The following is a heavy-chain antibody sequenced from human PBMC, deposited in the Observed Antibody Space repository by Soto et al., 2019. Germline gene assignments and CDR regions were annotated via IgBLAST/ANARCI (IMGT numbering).Heavy chain of an antibody. J-gene: IGHJ4*02. CDR3: ARKQAGYFSGIDY. CDR1: GFTFSSYS. D-gene: IGHD2-15*01. Sequence: GGSLRLSCAASGFTFSSYSMSWVRQAPGKGLEWVANINKNGGEKYYVDSVKGRFTISRDNAKNSLYLQMNSLRAEDTAVYFCARKQAGYFSGIDYWGQGTLVTVSS. CDR2: INKNGGEK. V-gene: IGHV3-7*03.